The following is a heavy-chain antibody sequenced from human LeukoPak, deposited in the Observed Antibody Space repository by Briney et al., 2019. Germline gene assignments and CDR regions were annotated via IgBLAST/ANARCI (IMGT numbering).Heavy chain of an antibody. D-gene: IGHD5-12*01. CDR3: ARGPGYSGYDLDY. CDR2: INHSGST. CDR1: GGSFSGYY. Sequence: TSETLSLTCAVDGGSFSGYYWSWIRQPPGKGLEWIGEINHSGSTNYNPSLKSRVTISVDTSKNQFSLKLSSVTAADTAVYYCARGPGYSGYDLDYWGQGTLVTVSS. J-gene: IGHJ4*02. V-gene: IGHV4-34*01.